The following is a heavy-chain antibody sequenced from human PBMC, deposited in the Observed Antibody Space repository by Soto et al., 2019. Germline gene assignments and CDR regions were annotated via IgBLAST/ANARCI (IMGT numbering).Heavy chain of an antibody. J-gene: IGHJ6*03. Sequence: DVRLVESGGGLVQPGKSLRLSCAASGFSFGDHAMHWVRQAPGKGLEWVSGISWNSGFIGYADSVQGRFTISRDNAKDSVYLQMNSLRPEDTALYHCTKANTDYYYYYFMDVWGRGTPVTVSS. CDR3: TKANTDYYYYYFMDV. D-gene: IGHD5-18*01. CDR2: ISWNSGFI. CDR1: GFSFGDHA. V-gene: IGHV3-9*01.